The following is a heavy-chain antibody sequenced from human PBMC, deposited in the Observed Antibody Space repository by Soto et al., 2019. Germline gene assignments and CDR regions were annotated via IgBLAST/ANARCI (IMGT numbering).Heavy chain of an antibody. J-gene: IGHJ4*02. CDR3: ARVSYGSEKYYFDY. V-gene: IGHV3-30-3*01. Sequence: PGGSQRLSCAASGFTFSSYARHWVRQAPGKGLEWVAVISYDGSNKYYADSVKGRFTISRDNSKNTLYLQMNSLRAEDTAVYYCARVSYGSEKYYFDYWGQGTLVTVSS. CDR2: ISYDGSNK. D-gene: IGHD3-10*01. CDR1: GFTFSSYA.